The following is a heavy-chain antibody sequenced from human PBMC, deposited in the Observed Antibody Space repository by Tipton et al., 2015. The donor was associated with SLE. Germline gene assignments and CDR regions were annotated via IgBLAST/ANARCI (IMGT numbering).Heavy chain of an antibody. Sequence: QLVQSGAEVKKPGESLKISCKASGYTFNSYWIHWVRQMPGKGLEWMGIIFPGDSDTKYSPSFQGQVVISADKFISTAYLQWSSVKASDTSMYYCARREGGSYFDYWGQGTLVTVSS. D-gene: IGHD1-26*01. V-gene: IGHV5-51*01. CDR1: GYTFNSYW. CDR3: ARREGGSYFDY. J-gene: IGHJ4*02. CDR2: IFPGDSDT.